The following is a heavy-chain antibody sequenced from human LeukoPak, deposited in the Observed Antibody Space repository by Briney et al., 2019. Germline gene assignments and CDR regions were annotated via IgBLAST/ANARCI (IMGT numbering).Heavy chain of an antibody. V-gene: IGHV4-34*01. CDR3: ATYGGDWKFDS. CDR1: DGSLDIYC. J-gene: IGHJ4*02. CDR2: ITYRGSP. D-gene: IGHD2-21*01. Sequence: PSDTLSLTCGASDGSLDIYCWMFVRQSPGKGLQWIGEITYRGSPYYHPSLKSRVTISIDASQRHVSLRLNSVTAADTAVYYCATYGGDWKFDSWGQGTLVTVSS.